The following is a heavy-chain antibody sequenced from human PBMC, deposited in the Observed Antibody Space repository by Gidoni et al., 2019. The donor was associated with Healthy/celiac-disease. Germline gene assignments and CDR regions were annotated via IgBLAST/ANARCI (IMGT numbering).Heavy chain of an antibody. J-gene: IGHJ6*02. Sequence: EVQLVESGGGLVQPGGSLRLSCAASGFTFRSYWMSWVRQAPGKGLEWVDNIKQDGSEKYYVDSVKGRFTSSRDNAKNSLYLQMNSLRAEDTAVYDCARDREGSWYHYYYYGMDVWGQGTTVTVSS. CDR1: GFTFRSYW. D-gene: IGHD6-13*01. CDR2: IKQDGSEK. CDR3: ARDREGSWYHYYYYGMDV. V-gene: IGHV3-7*01.